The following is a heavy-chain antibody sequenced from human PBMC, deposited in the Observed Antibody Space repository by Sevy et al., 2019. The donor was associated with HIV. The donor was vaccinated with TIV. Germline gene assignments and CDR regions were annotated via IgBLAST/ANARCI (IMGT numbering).Heavy chain of an antibody. V-gene: IGHV3-74*01. CDR3: ASGPSLTLTYYDFWSGYQDAFDI. J-gene: IGHJ3*02. CDR1: GFTFSSYW. CDR2: INSDGSST. Sequence: GGSLRLSCAASGFTFSSYWMHWVRQAPGKGLVWVSRINSDGSSTSYADSVKGRFTISRDNAKNTLYLQMNSLRAEDTVVYYCASGPSLTLTYYDFWSGYQDAFDIWGQGTMVTVSS. D-gene: IGHD3-3*01.